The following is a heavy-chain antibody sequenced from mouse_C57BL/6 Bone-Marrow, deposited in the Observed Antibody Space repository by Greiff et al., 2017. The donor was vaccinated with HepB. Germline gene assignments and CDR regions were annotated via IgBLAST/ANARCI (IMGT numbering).Heavy chain of an antibody. J-gene: IGHJ1*03. CDR2: ISSGGDYI. CDR1: GFTFSSYA. Sequence: EVQVVESGEGLVKPGGSLKLSCAASGFTFSSYAMSWVRQTPEKRLEWVAYISSGGDYIYYADTVKGRFTISRDQARNTLYLQMSNLKSEDTAMYYCTRDPSGYYVKWYFDVWGTGTTVTVSS. V-gene: IGHV5-9-1*02. D-gene: IGHD2-3*01. CDR3: TRDPSGYYVKWYFDV.